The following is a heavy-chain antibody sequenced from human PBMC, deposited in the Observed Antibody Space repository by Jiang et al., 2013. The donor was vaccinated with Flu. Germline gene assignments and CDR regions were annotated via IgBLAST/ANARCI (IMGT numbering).Heavy chain of an antibody. CDR1: GYRLLSYW. D-gene: IGHD4-23*01. CDR3: ARPDLYGGNSGFDH. J-gene: IGHJ4*02. V-gene: IGHV5-51*01. CDR2: IYPGDADT. Sequence: SLTISRKASGYRLLSYWIGWVRQKPGKGLEWMGIIYPGDADTRYSPSFQGQVTISVDESISTAYLQWNTLKASDTAVYYCARPDLYGGNSGFDHWGQGTLVTVSS.